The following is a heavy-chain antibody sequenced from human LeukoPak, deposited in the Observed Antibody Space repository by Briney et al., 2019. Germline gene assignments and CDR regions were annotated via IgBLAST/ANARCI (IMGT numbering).Heavy chain of an antibody. J-gene: IGHJ5*02. D-gene: IGHD3-22*01. V-gene: IGHV1-8*01. Sequence: ASVKVSCKPSGYTFTSYDINWVRPATGQGLEWMGWMNPNSGNTGYAQKFQGRVTMTRNTSISTAYMELSSLRSEHTAVYYCARNTYDSSGYYKPDNWFDPWGQGTLVTVSS. CDR1: GYTFTSYD. CDR3: ARNTYDSSGYYKPDNWFDP. CDR2: MNPNSGNT.